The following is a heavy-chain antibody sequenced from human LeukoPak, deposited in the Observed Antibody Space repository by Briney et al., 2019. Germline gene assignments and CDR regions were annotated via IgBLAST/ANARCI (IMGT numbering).Heavy chain of an antibody. J-gene: IGHJ3*02. CDR3: ARDLLGEHPLAAADAFDI. D-gene: IGHD2-2*01. CDR1: GGSINDYY. CDR2: IYSSGTT. V-gene: IGHV4-59*12. Sequence: SETLSLTCSVSGGSINDYYWSWIRQPPGKGLEWIGFIYSSGTTNYNPSLKSRVTISVDTSKNQFSLKLSSVTAADTAVYYCARDLLGEHPLAAADAFDIWGQGTMVTVSS.